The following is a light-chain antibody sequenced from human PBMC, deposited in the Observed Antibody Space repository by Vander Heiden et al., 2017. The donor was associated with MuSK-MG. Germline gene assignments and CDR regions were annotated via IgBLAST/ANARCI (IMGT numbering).Light chain of an antibody. Sequence: SYELTQPPSVSVSPGQTASITCSGDKLGDKYACWYKQKPGQSPGRVIYQDSKRPSGIPERFSGSNSGNTATLTISGTQAMDEADYYCQAWDSSTGVFGGGTKLTVL. J-gene: IGLJ2*01. CDR2: QDS. CDR1: KLGDKY. CDR3: QAWDSSTGV. V-gene: IGLV3-1*01.